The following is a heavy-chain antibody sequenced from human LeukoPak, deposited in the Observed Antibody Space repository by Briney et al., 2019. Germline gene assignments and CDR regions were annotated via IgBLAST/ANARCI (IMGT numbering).Heavy chain of an antibody. D-gene: IGHD6-19*01. V-gene: IGHV3-30*18. CDR3: AKDRGAVAGASGYYYCGMDV. J-gene: IGHJ6*04. CDR1: GFTFSSYG. CDR2: ISYDGSNK. Sequence: GRSLRLSCAASGFTFSSYGMHWVRQAPGKGLEWVAVISYDGSNKYYADSVKGRFTISRDKSKNTVYLQMNSLRAEDTAIYYCAKDRGAVAGASGYYYCGMDVWGKGTTVTVSS.